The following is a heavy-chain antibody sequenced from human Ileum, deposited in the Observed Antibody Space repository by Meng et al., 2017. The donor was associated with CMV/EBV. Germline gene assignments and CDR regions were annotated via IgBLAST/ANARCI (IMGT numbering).Heavy chain of an antibody. D-gene: IGHD3-10*01. CDR1: GYTLTELS. CDR3: ATDRGYGSGSYYNTYYYGMDV. CDR2: FDPEDGET. Sequence: APVKVSCKVSGYTLTELSMHWVRQAPGKGLEWMGGFDPEDGETIYAQKFQGRVTMTEDTSTDTAYMELSSLRSEDTAVYYCATDRGYGSGSYYNTYYYGMDVWGQGTTVTVSS. V-gene: IGHV1-24*01. J-gene: IGHJ6*02.